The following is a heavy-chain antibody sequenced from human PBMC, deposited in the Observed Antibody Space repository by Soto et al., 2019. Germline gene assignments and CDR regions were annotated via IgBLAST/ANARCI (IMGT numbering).Heavy chain of an antibody. Sequence: ASVKVSXKASGYTFTSYYMHWVRQAPGQGLEWMGWINPSGGSTSYAQKFQGRVTMTTDTSTSTAYMELRSLRSDDTAVYYCARVGYYGSERYFDYWGQGTLVTVSS. D-gene: IGHD3-10*01. CDR1: GYTFTSYY. J-gene: IGHJ4*02. CDR3: ARVGYYGSERYFDY. CDR2: INPSGGST. V-gene: IGHV1-46*01.